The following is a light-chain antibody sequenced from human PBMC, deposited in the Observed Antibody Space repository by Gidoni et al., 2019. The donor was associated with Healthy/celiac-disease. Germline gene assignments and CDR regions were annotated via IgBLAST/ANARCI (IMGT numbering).Light chain of an antibody. Sequence: DIQMTQSPSSLSASVGDRVTITCQASQDISNYLNWYQQKPGKAPKLLIYDASNLETGVPSRFSGSVSGTDFTFPISSLHPEDIATYYCPQYDNLPTFXGXTKVEI. CDR3: PQYDNLPT. V-gene: IGKV1-33*01. J-gene: IGKJ4*01. CDR2: DAS. CDR1: QDISNY.